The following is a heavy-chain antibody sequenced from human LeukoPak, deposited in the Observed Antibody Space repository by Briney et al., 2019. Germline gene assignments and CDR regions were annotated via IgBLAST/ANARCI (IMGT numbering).Heavy chain of an antibody. CDR3: AKSSGSYYFDY. CDR1: GFTFSDYY. Sequence: GGSPRLSCAASGFTFSDYYMSWIRQAPGKGLEWVSYISSSGSTIYYADSVKGRFTISRDNSKNTLYLQMNSLRAEDTAVYYCAKSSGSYYFDYWGQGTLVTVSS. V-gene: IGHV3-11*04. J-gene: IGHJ4*02. D-gene: IGHD1-26*01. CDR2: ISSSGSTI.